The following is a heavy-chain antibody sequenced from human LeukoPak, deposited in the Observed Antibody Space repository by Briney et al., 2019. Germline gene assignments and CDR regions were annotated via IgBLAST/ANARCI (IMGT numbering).Heavy chain of an antibody. D-gene: IGHD4-23*01. CDR2: ISSSGSTI. CDR1: GFTFSDYY. Sequence: GGSLRLSCAASGFTFSDYYMSWIRQAPGKGLEWVSYISSSGSTIYYADSVKGRFTISRDISKNTLYLQMSSLRAEDTAVYYCARRAGGYSHPYDYWGQGVLVTVSS. J-gene: IGHJ4*02. CDR3: ARRAGGYSHPYDY. V-gene: IGHV3-11*01.